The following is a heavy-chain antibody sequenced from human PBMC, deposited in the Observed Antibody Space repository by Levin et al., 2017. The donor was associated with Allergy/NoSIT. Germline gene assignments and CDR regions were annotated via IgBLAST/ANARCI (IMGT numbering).Heavy chain of an antibody. Sequence: GGSLRLSCAASSFTFSTYGMHWVRQAPGKGLEWVAVIWFDGSNKYYADSVKGRFTISRDNSKNTLFLQMNSLRAEDTAVYYCARSPPRYCSGGSCSPGYYYYYMDVWGKGTTVTVSS. V-gene: IGHV3-33*01. CDR1: SFTFSTYG. CDR2: IWFDGSNK. J-gene: IGHJ6*03. CDR3: ARSPPRYCSGGSCSPGYYYYYMDV. D-gene: IGHD2-15*01.